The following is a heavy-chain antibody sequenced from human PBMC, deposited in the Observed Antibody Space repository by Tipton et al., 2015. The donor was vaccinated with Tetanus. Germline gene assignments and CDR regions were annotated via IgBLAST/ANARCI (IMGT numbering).Heavy chain of an antibody. V-gene: IGHV3-23*01. CDR2: ISGSGGST. J-gene: IGHJ6*02. CDR1: GFTFSSYG. D-gene: IGHD3-16*02. Sequence: SLRLSCAASGFTFSSYGMHWVRQAPGKGLEWVSAISGSGGSTYYADSVKGRFTISRDNSKNTLYLQMNSLRAEDTAVYYCAKENGYNYYYYGMDVWGQGTTVTVSS. CDR3: AKENGYNYYYYGMDV.